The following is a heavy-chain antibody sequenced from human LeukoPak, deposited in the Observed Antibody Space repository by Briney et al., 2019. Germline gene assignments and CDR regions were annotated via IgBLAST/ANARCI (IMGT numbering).Heavy chain of an antibody. CDR3: ARAHGRLRLGELSSWFDP. D-gene: IGHD3-16*02. V-gene: IGHV1-69*13. Sequence: GASVKVSCKASGGTFSSYAIGWVRQAPGQGLEWMGGIIPIFGTANYAQKFQGRVTITANESTSTAYMELSSLRSEDTAVYYCARAHGRLRLGELSSWFDPWGQGTLVTVSS. J-gene: IGHJ5*02. CDR2: IIPIFGTA. CDR1: GGTFSSYA.